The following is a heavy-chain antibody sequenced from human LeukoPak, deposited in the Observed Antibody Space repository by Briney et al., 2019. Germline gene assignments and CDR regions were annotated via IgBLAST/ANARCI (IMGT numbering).Heavy chain of an antibody. D-gene: IGHD2-15*01. CDR1: GGTFSSYA. CDR3: AREWCSGGSCYYKY. CDR2: IIPIFGTA. V-gene: IGHV1-69*01. Sequence: GASVKVSCKASGGTFSSYAISWVRQAPGQGLEWMGGIIPIFGTANYAQKFQGRVTITADESTSTAYMELSSLRSEDTAVYYCAREWCSGGSCYYKYWGQGTLVTVSS. J-gene: IGHJ4*02.